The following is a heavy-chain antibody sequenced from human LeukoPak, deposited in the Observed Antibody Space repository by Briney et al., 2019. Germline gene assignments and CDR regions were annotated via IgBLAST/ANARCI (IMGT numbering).Heavy chain of an antibody. V-gene: IGHV3-53*04. D-gene: IGHD3-3*01. J-gene: IGHJ4*02. Sequence: GGSLRLSCAASGFTVSSNYMSWVRQAPGKGLEWVSVIYSGGSTYYADSVKGRFTISRHNSKTTLYLQMNSLRAEDTAVYYCARESSFSPLDYWGQGTLVTVSS. CDR3: ARESSFSPLDY. CDR2: IYSGGST. CDR1: GFTVSSNY.